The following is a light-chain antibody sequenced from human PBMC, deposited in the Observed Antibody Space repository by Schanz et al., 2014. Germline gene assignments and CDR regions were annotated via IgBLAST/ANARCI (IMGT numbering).Light chain of an antibody. CDR1: TSNIGSNY. Sequence: QSVLTQPPSASATPGQRVTISCSGSTSNIGSNYVYWYQQLPGTAPKLLIYSNNERPSGVPDRFSGSKSATSASLAISGLRSEDEADYYCSTWDDNVDIHVFGGGTKLTVL. CDR3: STWDDNVDIHV. J-gene: IGLJ2*01. CDR2: SNN. V-gene: IGLV1-47*02.